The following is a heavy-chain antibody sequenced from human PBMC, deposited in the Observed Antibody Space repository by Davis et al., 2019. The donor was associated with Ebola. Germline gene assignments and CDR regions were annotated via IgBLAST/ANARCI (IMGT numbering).Heavy chain of an antibody. D-gene: IGHD3-10*01. CDR3: ARREAGSIDY. J-gene: IGHJ4*02. Sequence: GESLKISCAASGFSFSSYSMNWVRQAPGKGLEWVSSISTTSLHIYYADSLRGRFTISRDNAQNSLYLQMNSLKAEDTAVYYCARREAGSIDYWGLGTLVTVSS. V-gene: IGHV3-21*01. CDR2: ISTTSLHI. CDR1: GFSFSSYS.